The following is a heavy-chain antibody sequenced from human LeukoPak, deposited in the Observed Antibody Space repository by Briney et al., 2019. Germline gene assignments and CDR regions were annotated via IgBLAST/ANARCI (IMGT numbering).Heavy chain of an antibody. V-gene: IGHV3-7*03. CDR1: GFTFSSYW. CDR3: AKDDRAVAGTGYFDY. Sequence: GGSLRLSCAASGFTFSSYWMSWVRQAPGKGLEWVANIKQDGSEKYYVDSVKGRFTISRDNAKNSLYLQMSSLRAEDTALYYCAKDDRAVAGTGYFDYWGQGTLVTVSS. CDR2: IKQDGSEK. D-gene: IGHD6-19*01. J-gene: IGHJ4*02.